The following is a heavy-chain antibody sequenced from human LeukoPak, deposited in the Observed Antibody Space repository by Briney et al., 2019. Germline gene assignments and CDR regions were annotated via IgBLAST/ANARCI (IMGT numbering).Heavy chain of an antibody. V-gene: IGHV4-61*02. J-gene: IGHJ4*02. CDR2: ISSSGST. CDR1: GDSISSGDYY. CDR3: ARAPRGIAALG. D-gene: IGHD6-6*01. Sequence: SETLSLTCTVSGDSISSGDYYWSWIRQPAGKGLEWIGRISSSGSTNYNPSLKSRVTISVDKSKNQFSLKLSSVTAADTAVYYCARAPRGIAALGWGQGTLVTVPS.